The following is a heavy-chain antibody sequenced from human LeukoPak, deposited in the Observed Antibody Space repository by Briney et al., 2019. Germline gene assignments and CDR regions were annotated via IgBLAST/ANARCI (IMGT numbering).Heavy chain of an antibody. CDR1: GGTFSSYG. CDR2: IVPIFGTA. J-gene: IGHJ6*02. D-gene: IGHD6-6*01. V-gene: IGHV1-69*13. CDR3: ARLDEYSSSSRYYGMDV. Sequence: SVKVSCKASGGTFSSYGISWVRQAPGQGLEWMGGIVPIFGTANYAQKFQGRVTITADESTSTAYMELSSLRSEDTAVYYCARLDEYSSSSRYYGMDVWGQGTTVTVSS.